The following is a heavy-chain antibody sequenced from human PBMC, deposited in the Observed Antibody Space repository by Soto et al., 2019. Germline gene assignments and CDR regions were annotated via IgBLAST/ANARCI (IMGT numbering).Heavy chain of an antibody. Sequence: GGSLRLSCAASGFTFSSYSMNWVRQAPGKGLEWVSYISSSSSTIYYADSVKGRFTISRDNAKNSLYLQMNSLRAEDTAVYYCARQACSGGSCYSSNWFDPWGQGTLVTVSS. CDR2: ISSSSSTI. CDR1: GFTFSSYS. V-gene: IGHV3-48*01. D-gene: IGHD2-15*01. J-gene: IGHJ5*02. CDR3: ARQACSGGSCYSSNWFDP.